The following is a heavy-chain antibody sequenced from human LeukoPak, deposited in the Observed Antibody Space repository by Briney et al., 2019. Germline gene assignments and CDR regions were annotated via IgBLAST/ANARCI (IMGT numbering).Heavy chain of an antibody. CDR1: GFTFDDYA. D-gene: IGHD3-10*01. Sequence: GGSLRLSCAASGFTFDDYAMHWVRQAPGKGLEWVSGISWNSGNIGYADSVKGRFTISRDNAKNSLYLQMNSRRAEDTALYYCARSVAGLLWFGELKYYFDYWGQGTLVTVSS. CDR3: ARSVAGLLWFGELKYYFDY. J-gene: IGHJ4*02. V-gene: IGHV3-9*01. CDR2: ISWNSGNI.